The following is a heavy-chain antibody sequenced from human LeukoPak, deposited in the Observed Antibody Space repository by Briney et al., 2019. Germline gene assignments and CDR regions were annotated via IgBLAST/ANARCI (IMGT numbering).Heavy chain of an antibody. CDR1: GFTFSSYS. D-gene: IGHD2-15*01. J-gene: IGHJ3*01. CDR2: ISYNSGTI. V-gene: IGHV3-48*04. CDR3: ARVIFPDAFDV. Sequence: GGSLRLSCAASGFTFSSYSMNWVRQAPGKGLEWLSYISYNSGTISYADSVKGRFTVSRDDAANSLYLQMASLRAEDTAVYYCARVIFPDAFDVWGQGTMVTVSS.